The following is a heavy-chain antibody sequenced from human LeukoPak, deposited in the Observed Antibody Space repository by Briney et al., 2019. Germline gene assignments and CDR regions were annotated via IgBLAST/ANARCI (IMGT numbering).Heavy chain of an antibody. D-gene: IGHD6-6*01. V-gene: IGHV1-2*02. J-gene: IGHJ4*02. CDR3: ARVLAARRSYYFDY. CDR2: INPNSGGT. Sequence: ASVKVSCKASGYTFTGYYMHWVRQAPGQGLEWMGWINPNSGGTNYVQKFQGRVTMTRDTSISTAYMELSRLRSDDTAAYYCARVLAARRSYYFDYWGQGTLVTVSS. CDR1: GYTFTGYY.